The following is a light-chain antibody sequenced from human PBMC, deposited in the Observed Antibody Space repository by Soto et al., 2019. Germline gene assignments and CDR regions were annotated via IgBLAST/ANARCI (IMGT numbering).Light chain of an antibody. V-gene: IGLV3-9*01. CDR3: QVRDSITMI. CDR1: NIGSKN. Sequence: SYELTQTLSVSVALGQTASITCGGNNIGSKNVHRYQQKPGQATVLDIYRGNNRPSGIPERFSGSNSGNTATLTISRAQDGDEADYYCQVRDSITMIFGGGTKVTVL. J-gene: IGLJ2*01. CDR2: RGN.